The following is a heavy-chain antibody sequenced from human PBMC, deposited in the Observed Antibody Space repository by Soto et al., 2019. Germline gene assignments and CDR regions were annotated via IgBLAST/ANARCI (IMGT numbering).Heavy chain of an antibody. Sequence: QVQLQQWGAGLLKPSETLSLTCAVYGRSFSGYYWSWIRQPPGKGLEWIGDINHSGSTNYNPSLKSRVTISVDTSKNQSSMKLSSVTAADTAVYYCARGLGCSGGSCYSRPSYYYYMDVWGKGTTVTVSS. V-gene: IGHV4-34*01. D-gene: IGHD2-15*01. CDR1: GRSFSGYY. CDR2: INHSGST. J-gene: IGHJ6*03. CDR3: ARGLGCSGGSCYSRPSYYYYMDV.